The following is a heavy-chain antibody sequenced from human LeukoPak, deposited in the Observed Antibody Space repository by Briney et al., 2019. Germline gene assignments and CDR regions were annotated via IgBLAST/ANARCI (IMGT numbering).Heavy chain of an antibody. CDR3: AREGGRYTIYGDYGINFDY. D-gene: IGHD4-17*01. J-gene: IGHJ4*02. V-gene: IGHV3-7*01. Sequence: PGGSLRLSCAASGFTFSNAWMSWVRQAPGKGLEWVANIKQDGSEKYYVDSVKGRFTISRDNAKNSLYLQMNSLRAEDTAVYYCAREGGRYTIYGDYGINFDYWGQGTLVTVSS. CDR1: GFTFSNAW. CDR2: IKQDGSEK.